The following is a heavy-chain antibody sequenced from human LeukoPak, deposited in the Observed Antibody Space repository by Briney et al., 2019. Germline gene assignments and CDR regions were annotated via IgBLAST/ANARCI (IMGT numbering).Heavy chain of an antibody. J-gene: IGHJ4*02. Sequence: SGGSLRLSCAASGFTFSSYAMSWVRQAPGKGLEWVSAISGSGGSTYYADSVKGRFTISRDNAKNSLYLQMNSLRAEDTALYYCAKDIGFSLDDILTGHYKGYFDYWGQGTLVTVSS. CDR3: AKDIGFSLDDILTGHYKGYFDY. CDR1: GFTFSSYA. D-gene: IGHD3-9*01. V-gene: IGHV3-23*01. CDR2: ISGSGGST.